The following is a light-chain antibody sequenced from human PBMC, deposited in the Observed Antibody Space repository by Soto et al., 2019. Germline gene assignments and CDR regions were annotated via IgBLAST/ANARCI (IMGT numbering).Light chain of an antibody. Sequence: EIVMTQSLATLSVYPGERVTLSCRACPGVDSNLAWCQQKPGQAPRLLIYGASTRVTGIPATFSGSGSGTEFTLTISSLQSEDFAIYYCQQYNNWPAITFGQGRLLEI. CDR2: GAS. CDR1: PGVDSN. V-gene: IGKV3D-15*01. J-gene: IGKJ5*01. CDR3: QQYNNWPAIT.